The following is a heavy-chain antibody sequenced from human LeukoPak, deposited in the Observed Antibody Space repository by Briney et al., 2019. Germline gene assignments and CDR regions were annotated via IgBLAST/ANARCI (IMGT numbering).Heavy chain of an antibody. J-gene: IGHJ4*02. Sequence: SETLSLTCTVAGASISSWYWSWIRQPPGKGLEWIGNIHGSGNANYNPSLKSRVSMSLDTSKDQVSLNLTSVTAADTATYFCARETMLAGFASGLGFNYWGQGILVIVSS. V-gene: IGHV4-59*12. CDR1: GASISSWY. D-gene: IGHD6-19*01. CDR2: IHGSGNA. CDR3: ARETMLAGFASGLGFNY.